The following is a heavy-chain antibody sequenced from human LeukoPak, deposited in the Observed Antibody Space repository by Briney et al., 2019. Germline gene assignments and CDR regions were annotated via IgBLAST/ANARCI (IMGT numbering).Heavy chain of an antibody. CDR2: MKQEGSEE. D-gene: IGHD4-23*01. CDR1: GFTFSMYW. J-gene: IGHJ4*02. Sequence: PGGSLRLSCAASGFTFSMYWMSWVRQAPGKGLEWVASMKQEGSEEYYVDSVKGRFTISRDNAKNSVYLEMHSLRAEDTAVYYCASLRWFFDHWGRGTLVTVSS. CDR3: ASLRWFFDH. V-gene: IGHV3-7*01.